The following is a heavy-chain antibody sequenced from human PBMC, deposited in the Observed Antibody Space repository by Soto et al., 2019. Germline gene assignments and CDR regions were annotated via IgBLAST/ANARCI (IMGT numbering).Heavy chain of an antibody. CDR1: GGTFSSYA. J-gene: IGHJ5*02. V-gene: IGHV1-69*01. CDR2: IIPIFGTA. Sequence: QVQLVQSGAEVKKPGSSVKFSCKASGGTFSSYAISWVRQAPGQGLEWMGGIIPIFGTANYAQKFQGRVTITADESTSTAYMELSSLRSEDTAVYYCARDLMTTVTTNWFDPWGQGTLVTVSS. CDR3: ARDLMTTVTTNWFDP. D-gene: IGHD4-4*01.